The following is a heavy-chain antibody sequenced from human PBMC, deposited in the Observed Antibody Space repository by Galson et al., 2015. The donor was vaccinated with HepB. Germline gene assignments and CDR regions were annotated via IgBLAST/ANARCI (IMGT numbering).Heavy chain of an antibody. D-gene: IGHD1-26*01. Sequence: SVKVSCXXSGGTFSSYAISWVRQAPGQGLEWMGGIIPIFGTANYAQKFQGRVTITADESTSTAYMELSSLRSEDTAVYYCARDHGPSGSYLRHYYGMDVWGQGTTVTVSS. V-gene: IGHV1-69*13. CDR1: GGTFSSYA. CDR3: ARDHGPSGSYLRHYYGMDV. J-gene: IGHJ6*02. CDR2: IIPIFGTA.